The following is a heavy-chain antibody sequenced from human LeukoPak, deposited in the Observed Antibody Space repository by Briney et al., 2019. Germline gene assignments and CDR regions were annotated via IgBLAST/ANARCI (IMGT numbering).Heavy chain of an antibody. J-gene: IGHJ6*02. CDR1: GYTFTTYW. CDR2: IYPGDSNL. D-gene: IGHD6-13*01. CDR3: ASTYSSSSPNYYGMDV. V-gene: IGHV5-51*01. Sequence: GESLKISCEASGYTFTTYWIGWVRQLPGKGLDWVGYIYPGDSNLGYNPSFQGPVTVSADKSISTAYLQWSSLKASDTAMYYCASTYSSSSPNYYGMDVWGQGTTVTVSS.